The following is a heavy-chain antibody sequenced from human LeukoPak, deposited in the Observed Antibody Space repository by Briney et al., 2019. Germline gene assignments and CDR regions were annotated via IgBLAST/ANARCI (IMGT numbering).Heavy chain of an antibody. CDR1: GFTFSSYA. J-gene: IGHJ4*02. D-gene: IGHD7-27*01. Sequence: PGRSLRLSCAASGFTFSSYAMHWVRQAPGKGLEWVAVISYDGSNKYYADSVKGRFTISRDNSKNTLYLQMNSLRAEDTAVYYCARVRGVTGVDYWGQGTLVTVSS. V-gene: IGHV3-30-3*01. CDR3: ARVRGVTGVDY. CDR2: ISYDGSNK.